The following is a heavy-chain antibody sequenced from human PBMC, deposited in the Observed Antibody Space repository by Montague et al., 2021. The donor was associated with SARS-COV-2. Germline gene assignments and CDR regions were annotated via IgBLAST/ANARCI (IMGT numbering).Heavy chain of an antibody. CDR3: ARSRANVPSRPGFDY. D-gene: IGHD6-6*01. CDR2: MYYTGHT. CDR1: GASVAGGNFY. J-gene: IGHJ4*02. Sequence: SETLSLTCTVSGASVAGGNFYWSWIRQPPGKGLEWIGYMYYTGHTNYNPSLESRVTMPVDPSKNQFSLTLTSVTAADTAVYYCARSRANVPSRPGFDYWGQGALATVSP. V-gene: IGHV4-61*01.